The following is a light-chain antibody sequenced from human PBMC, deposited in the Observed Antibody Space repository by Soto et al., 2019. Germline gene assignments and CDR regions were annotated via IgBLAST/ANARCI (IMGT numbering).Light chain of an antibody. V-gene: IGKV3-11*01. CDR2: DAS. J-gene: IGKJ5*01. Sequence: EIVLTQSPATLSLSPWERATLSCRASQSVSSYLAWYQQKPGQAPRLLIYDASNRATGIPARFSGSGSGTDFTLTISSLEPEDFAVYYCQQRSKWITFGQGTRLEIK. CDR3: QQRSKWIT. CDR1: QSVSSY.